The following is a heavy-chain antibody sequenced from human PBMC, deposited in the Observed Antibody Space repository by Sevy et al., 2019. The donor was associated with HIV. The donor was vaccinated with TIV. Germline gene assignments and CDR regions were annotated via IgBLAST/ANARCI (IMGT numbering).Heavy chain of an antibody. CDR1: GFTFINAW. Sequence: GGSLRLSCAASGFTFINAWMSWVRQAPGKGLEWVGRIKSKADGGTTDYAAPVKGRFTVSRDDSKNTVDLQMNSLETEDTAVYYCTTVGYCYESTGSRGDYWGQGTLVTVSS. CDR2: IKSKADGGTT. V-gene: IGHV3-15*01. J-gene: IGHJ4*02. D-gene: IGHD3-22*01. CDR3: TTVGYCYESTGSRGDY.